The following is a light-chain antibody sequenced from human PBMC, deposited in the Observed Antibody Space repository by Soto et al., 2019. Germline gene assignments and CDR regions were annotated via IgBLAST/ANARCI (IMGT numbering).Light chain of an antibody. CDR3: QQYSSYGT. Sequence: DIQMTQSPSTLSASVGDRVTITCRASQNINTWLAWYQQKPGKAPNLLIYKASTLESGVPARFNGSGSGTEFTLTISSLQPADFATYYCQQYSSYGTFGRGTKVDIK. J-gene: IGKJ1*01. CDR1: QNINTW. V-gene: IGKV1-5*03. CDR2: KAS.